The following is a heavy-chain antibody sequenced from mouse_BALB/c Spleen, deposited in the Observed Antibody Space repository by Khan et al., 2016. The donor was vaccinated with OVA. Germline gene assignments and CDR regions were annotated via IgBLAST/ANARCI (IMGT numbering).Heavy chain of an antibody. J-gene: IGHJ4*01. Sequence: VQLQQSGAEFMKAGASVKLSCTVSGFNIKDTYMHWVKQRPEQGLEWIGRIDPANGKTKYDPTFQGKATITALKYSNTAYLQLSSLTSEDTADYYCADSSLLYAMDYWGQGTSVTVSS. CDR1: GFNIKDTY. CDR3: ADSSLLYAMDY. V-gene: IGHV14-3*02. CDR2: IDPANGKT.